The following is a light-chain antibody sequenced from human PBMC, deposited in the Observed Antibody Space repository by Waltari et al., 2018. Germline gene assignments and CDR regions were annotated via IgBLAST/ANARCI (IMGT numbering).Light chain of an antibody. Sequence: GEKYSCWYQQRPGQSPLLVIYQDNKRPSGIPERFSGSNSGNTATLTISGTQAVDEADYYCQAWDSSTVVFGGGTKLTVL. CDR2: QDN. J-gene: IGLJ2*01. V-gene: IGLV3-1*01. CDR3: QAWDSSTVV. CDR1: GEKY.